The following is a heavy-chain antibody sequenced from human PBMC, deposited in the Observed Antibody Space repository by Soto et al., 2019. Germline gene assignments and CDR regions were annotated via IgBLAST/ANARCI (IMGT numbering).Heavy chain of an antibody. CDR3: AREESGWDYYYIDV. J-gene: IGHJ6*03. CDR2: INAGNGNT. CDR1: GYTFTSYA. D-gene: IGHD6-19*01. V-gene: IGHV1-3*01. Sequence: ASVKVSCKASGYTFTSYAMHWVRQAPGQRLEWMGWINAGNGNTKYSQKFQGRVTITRDTSASTAYMELSSLRSEDTAVYYCAREESGWDYYYIDVWGKGTKVTVSS.